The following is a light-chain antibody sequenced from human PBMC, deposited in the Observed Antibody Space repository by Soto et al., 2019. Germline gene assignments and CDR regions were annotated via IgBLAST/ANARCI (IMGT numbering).Light chain of an antibody. V-gene: IGKV3-20*01. CDR1: QSVSSK. J-gene: IGKJ1*01. Sequence: EIVMTQSPATLSVSPGERATLSCRASQSVSSKLAWYQQKPGQAPRLLIYAASSRATGIPDRFSGGGSGTDFTLTISRLEPEDFAVYYCQQCGSSPWTFGQGTKV. CDR2: AAS. CDR3: QQCGSSPWT.